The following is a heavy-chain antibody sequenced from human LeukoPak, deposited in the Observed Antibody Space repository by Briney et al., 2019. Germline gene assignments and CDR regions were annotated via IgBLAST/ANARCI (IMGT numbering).Heavy chain of an antibody. CDR1: GGSFSGYY. CDR3: ARGVGYNSGSYAPDAFDI. V-gene: IGHV4-34*01. CDR2: INHSGST. D-gene: IGHD1-26*01. Sequence: SETLSLTCAVYGGSFSGYYWSWVRQPPGKGLEWIGEINHSGSTNYNPSLKSRVTISVDTSKNQFSLKLSSVTAADTAVYYCARGVGYNSGSYAPDAFDIWGQGTMVTVSS. J-gene: IGHJ3*02.